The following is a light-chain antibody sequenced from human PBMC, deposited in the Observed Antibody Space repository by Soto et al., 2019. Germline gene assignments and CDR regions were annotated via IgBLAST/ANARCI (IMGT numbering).Light chain of an antibody. Sequence: DIQMTQSPSTLSASVGDRVTITCRASQSISSWLAWYQQKPGKAPKLLIQKASILESGAPSSFIGSGSGTDYTLTISSLQPDDFATYYCQQYSILSLTFGGGTRVAIK. CDR2: KAS. J-gene: IGKJ4*01. CDR3: QQYSILSLT. V-gene: IGKV1-5*03. CDR1: QSISSW.